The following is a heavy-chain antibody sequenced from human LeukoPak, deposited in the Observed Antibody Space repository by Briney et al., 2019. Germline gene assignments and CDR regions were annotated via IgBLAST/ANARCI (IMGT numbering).Heavy chain of an antibody. V-gene: IGHV5-51*01. CDR2: IYPGDSDP. CDR3: ARRGDYFDY. Sequence: GESLKISCKGSGYSLTSYWIVWVRQMPATGLEWMWIIYPGDSDPRYSRSVQGQVTISADKSISSGYLQWSRLKASDTAMYYCARRGDYFDYWGQGALVTVSA. J-gene: IGHJ4*02. CDR1: GYSLTSYW. D-gene: IGHD2-15*01.